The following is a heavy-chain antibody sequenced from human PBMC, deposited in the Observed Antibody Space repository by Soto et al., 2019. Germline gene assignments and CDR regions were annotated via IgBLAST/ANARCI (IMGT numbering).Heavy chain of an antibody. V-gene: IGHV1-69*01. Sequence: QVQLVQSGAEVKKPGSSVKVSCKASGGTFSSYAISWVRQAPGQGLEWMGGITPIFGTADYAQKFQGRVTITADESTSTAYMELSSLRSEDTAVYYCARSVSSFQLLYGMDVWGQGATVTVSS. CDR1: GGTFSSYA. CDR3: ARSVSSFQLLYGMDV. D-gene: IGHD6-6*01. J-gene: IGHJ6*02. CDR2: ITPIFGTA.